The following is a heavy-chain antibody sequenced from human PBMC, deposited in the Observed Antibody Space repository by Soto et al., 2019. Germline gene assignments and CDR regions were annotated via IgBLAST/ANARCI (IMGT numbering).Heavy chain of an antibody. CDR2: IYYSGST. V-gene: IGHV4-39*01. Sequence: PSETLSLTCTVPGGSISSGDYYRGGFRQPPGKGPEWIGSIYYSGSTYYNPSLKSRVTISVDTSKNQFSLKLSSVTAADTAIYYCATARIQYSSGWFGDSWGQGTLVTVSS. D-gene: IGHD6-19*01. CDR3: ATARIQYSSGWFGDS. CDR1: GGSISSGDYY. J-gene: IGHJ4*02.